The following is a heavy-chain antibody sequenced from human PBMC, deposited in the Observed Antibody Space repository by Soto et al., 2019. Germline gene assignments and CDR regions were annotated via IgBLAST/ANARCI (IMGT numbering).Heavy chain of an antibody. CDR3: AKIGTSSSVSLPLVLLDY. CDR1: GFTFSSYA. J-gene: IGHJ4*02. Sequence: GGSLRLSCAASGFTFSSYALSWVRQAPGKGLQWVSAISGSGGSTYYADSVKGRFTISRDNSKNTLYLQMNNLRVEDTAVYYCAKIGTSSSVSLPLVLLDYWGQGALVTVSS. CDR2: ISGSGGST. V-gene: IGHV3-23*01. D-gene: IGHD6-6*01.